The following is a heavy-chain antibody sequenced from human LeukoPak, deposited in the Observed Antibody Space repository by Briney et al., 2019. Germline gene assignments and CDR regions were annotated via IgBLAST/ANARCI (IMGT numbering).Heavy chain of an antibody. CDR1: GFSLNASGMC. Sequence: SGPALVKPTQTLTLTCTFSGFSLNASGMCVSWIRQPPGKALEWLARIDWDDDTYYSTSLNTRLTISKDTSKNQVILTMTNMDPVDTATYYCARMNRGNYIDYWGQGTLVTVSS. CDR2: IDWDDDT. J-gene: IGHJ4*02. CDR3: ARMNRGNYIDY. V-gene: IGHV2-70*11. D-gene: IGHD7-27*01.